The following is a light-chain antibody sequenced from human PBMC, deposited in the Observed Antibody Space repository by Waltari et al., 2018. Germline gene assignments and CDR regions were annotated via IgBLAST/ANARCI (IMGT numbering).Light chain of an antibody. V-gene: IGKV1-39*01. J-gene: IGKJ4*01. Sequence: DIQMTQSPSSLSASIGDRVTIACRASQNIGTYLSWYQQKPGRAPKPLIYGAFNLQSGVPSRFSGSGSGTGFTLTISSLQPEDFATYYCQQSFSASALTFGGGTKVEIK. CDR1: QNIGTY. CDR3: QQSFSASALT. CDR2: GAF.